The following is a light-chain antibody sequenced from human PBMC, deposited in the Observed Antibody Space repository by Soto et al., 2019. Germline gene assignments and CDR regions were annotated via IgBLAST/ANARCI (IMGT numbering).Light chain of an antibody. Sequence: SALTQPVSVSGSPGQAITVSCSGTSSDIGAHNFVSWYQQHPGKAPKLIIYEVINRPSGVSDRFSGSKSGNTASLTISGLQSEDEAAYYCNSHKTSNTFVFGSGTKVTVL. V-gene: IGLV2-14*03. CDR2: EVI. CDR1: SSDIGAHNF. CDR3: NSHKTSNTFV. J-gene: IGLJ1*01.